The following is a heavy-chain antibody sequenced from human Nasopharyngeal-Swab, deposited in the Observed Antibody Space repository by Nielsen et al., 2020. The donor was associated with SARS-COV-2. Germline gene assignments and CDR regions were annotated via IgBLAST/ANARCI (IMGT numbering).Heavy chain of an antibody. CDR3: ARDSWGYHQTN. D-gene: IGHD3-16*01. J-gene: IGHJ4*02. CDR1: GFTVSSNY. Sequence: GESLKISCEASGFTVSSNYMSWVRQAPGKGLEWVSVIYSGGSTYYADSVKGRFTISRDNSKNTLYLQMNSLRAEDTAVYYCARDSWGYHQTNWGQGTLVTVSS. CDR2: IYSGGST. V-gene: IGHV3-53*01.